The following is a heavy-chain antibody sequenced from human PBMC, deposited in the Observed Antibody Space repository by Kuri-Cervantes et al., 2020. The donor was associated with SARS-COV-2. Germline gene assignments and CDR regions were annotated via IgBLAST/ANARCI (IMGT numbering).Heavy chain of an antibody. V-gene: IGHV4-39*07. CDR2: IYYSGST. J-gene: IGHJ6*02. Sequence: GSLRLSCTVSGGSISSSSYYWGWIRQPPGKGLEWIGSIYYSGSTYYNPSLKSRVTISVDTSKNQFSLKPSSVTAADTAVYYCTSVDLGYSFFGRSFDYGMNVWGRGTTVTVSS. CDR3: TSVDLGYSFFGRSFDYGMNV. CDR1: GGSISSSSYY. D-gene: IGHD3-3*01.